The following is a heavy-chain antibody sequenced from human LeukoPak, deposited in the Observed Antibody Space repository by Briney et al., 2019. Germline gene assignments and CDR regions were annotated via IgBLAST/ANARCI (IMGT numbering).Heavy chain of an antibody. Sequence: GSLRLSCAASGFTFSSYAMSWVRQPPGKGLEWIGSIYYSVTTYYNPSLKSRVTIPVDTSKNQFSLKLNSVTAADTAVYYCARDRLRWPKIDYWGQGTLVTVSS. J-gene: IGHJ4*02. V-gene: IGHV4-39*07. CDR1: GFTFSSYA. D-gene: IGHD4-23*01. CDR2: IYYSVTT. CDR3: ARDRLRWPKIDY.